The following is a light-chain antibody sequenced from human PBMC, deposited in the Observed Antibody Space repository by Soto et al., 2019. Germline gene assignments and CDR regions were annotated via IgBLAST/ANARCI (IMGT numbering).Light chain of an antibody. CDR3: QQRSNWPIT. J-gene: IGKJ5*01. V-gene: IGKV3-11*01. CDR1: QSVNQK. Sequence: EIVLTQSPATLSVSPGERATLSCRASQSVNQKLGWYQQKPGQAPRLLIYDASNRATGIPARFSGSGSGTDFTLTISSLEPEDFAVYYCQQRSNWPITFGQGTRLEIK. CDR2: DAS.